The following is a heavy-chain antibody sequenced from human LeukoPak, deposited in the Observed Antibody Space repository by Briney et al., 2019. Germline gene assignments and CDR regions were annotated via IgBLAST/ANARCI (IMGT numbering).Heavy chain of an antibody. V-gene: IGHV1-46*01. CDR2: INPSGGST. J-gene: IGHJ5*02. Sequence: ASVKVSCKASGYTFTSYYMHWVRQAPGQGLEWMGIINPSGGSTSYAQKFQGRVTISVDTSKNQFSLKLSSVTAADTAVYYCARALPGRIGDNWFDPWGQGTLVTVSS. CDR3: ARALPGRIGDNWFDP. CDR1: GYTFTSYY. D-gene: IGHD3-10*01.